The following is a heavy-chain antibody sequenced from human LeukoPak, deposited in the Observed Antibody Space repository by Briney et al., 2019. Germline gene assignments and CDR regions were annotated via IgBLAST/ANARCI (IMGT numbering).Heavy chain of an antibody. CDR2: IRSKTYGGTT. Sequence: GGSLRLSCTASGFSFGDYAMSWVRQAPGKGLEWIGFIRSKTYGGTTEYDASVKGRFSISRDDSKSIAYLQMNSLKTEDTAVYYCSRRYRPDYWGQGTLVTVSS. CDR1: GFSFGDYA. V-gene: IGHV3-49*04. D-gene: IGHD1-1*01. J-gene: IGHJ4*02. CDR3: SRRYRPDY.